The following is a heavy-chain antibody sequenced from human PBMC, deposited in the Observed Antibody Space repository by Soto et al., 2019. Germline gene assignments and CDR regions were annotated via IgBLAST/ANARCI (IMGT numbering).Heavy chain of an antibody. CDR1: GGSISSYY. CDR3: AREEVSGAQYYFDY. Sequence: SETLSLTCTVSGGSISSYYWSWIRQPPGKGLEWIGYIYYSGSTNFNPSFRSRVIISVDTSKNQVSLNLTSVTAADAGLYYCAREEVSGAQYYFDYWDQGTLVTVSS. J-gene: IGHJ4*02. V-gene: IGHV4-59*12. D-gene: IGHD1-26*01. CDR2: IYYSGST.